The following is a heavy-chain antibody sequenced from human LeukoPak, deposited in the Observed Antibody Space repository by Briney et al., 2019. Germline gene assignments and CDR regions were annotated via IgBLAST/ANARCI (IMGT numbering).Heavy chain of an antibody. Sequence: GGSLRLSCAASGFTFSSYEMNWVRQAPGKGLEWVSYISSSGTTIYYADSVKGRFTISRDNAKNSLYLQMNSLRAEDTAVYYCAGNLYDTNYYSDYWGQGTLVTVSS. J-gene: IGHJ4*02. D-gene: IGHD3-22*01. V-gene: IGHV3-48*03. CDR2: ISSSGTTI. CDR1: GFTFSSYE. CDR3: AGNLYDTNYYSDY.